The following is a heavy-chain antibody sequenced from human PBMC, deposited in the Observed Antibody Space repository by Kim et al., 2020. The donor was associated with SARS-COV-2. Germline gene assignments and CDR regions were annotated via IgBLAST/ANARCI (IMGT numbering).Heavy chain of an antibody. Sequence: WGSLRLSCAASRFSFSNYAMSWVRQAPGKGLEWVSAIGGSGGSTYYADSVKGRFTISRDNSKNTLYLQMNSLRAEDTAVYYCAKAPTGYSYGAFDYWGQGTLVTVSS. D-gene: IGHD5-18*01. CDR3: AKAPTGYSYGAFDY. V-gene: IGHV3-23*01. J-gene: IGHJ4*02. CDR2: IGGSGGST. CDR1: RFSFSNYA.